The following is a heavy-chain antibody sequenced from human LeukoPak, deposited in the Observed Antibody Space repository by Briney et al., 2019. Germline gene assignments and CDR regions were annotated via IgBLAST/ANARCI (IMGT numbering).Heavy chain of an antibody. J-gene: IGHJ4*02. V-gene: IGHV3-23*01. Sequence: PGGSLRLSCAASGFTFSSYAMSWVRQAPGKGLEWVSAISGSGGSTYYADSVKGRFTISRDNSKNTLYLQMNSLRAEDTAVYYCAKAIPNLAVPAALLDYWGQGTLVTVSS. CDR3: AKAIPNLAVPAALLDY. D-gene: IGHD2-2*01. CDR2: ISGSGGST. CDR1: GFTFSSYA.